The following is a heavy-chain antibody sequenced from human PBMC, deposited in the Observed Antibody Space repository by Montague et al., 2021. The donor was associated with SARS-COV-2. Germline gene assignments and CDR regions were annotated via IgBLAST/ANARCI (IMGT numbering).Heavy chain of an antibody. Sequence: SETLSLTCSVTGFPISSGNHWGWIRQSPGKGPEWIGSIYNRGYTSYNPSLRSRVTIPGDTSKNQFSLRLSSMTAADTAVYYCVRVSYYYDRNDQPLSWFDPWGQGSLVTVSS. CDR1: GFPISSGNH. CDR2: IYNRGYT. D-gene: IGHD3-22*01. CDR3: VRVSYYYDRNDQPLSWFDP. J-gene: IGHJ5*02. V-gene: IGHV4-38-2*02.